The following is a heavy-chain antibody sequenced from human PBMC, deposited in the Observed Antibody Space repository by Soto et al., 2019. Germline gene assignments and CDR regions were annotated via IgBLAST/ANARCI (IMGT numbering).Heavy chain of an antibody. CDR3: ARRGTLITMVHFDY. CDR2: INPNSGGT. Sequence: ASVKVSCKASGYTFTGYYMHWVRQAPGQGLEWMGWINPNSGGTNYAQKFQGRVTMTRDTSISTAYMELSRLRSDDTAVYYCARRGTLITMVHFDYWGQGTLVTVSS. CDR1: GYTFTGYY. V-gene: IGHV1-2*02. J-gene: IGHJ4*02. D-gene: IGHD3-10*01.